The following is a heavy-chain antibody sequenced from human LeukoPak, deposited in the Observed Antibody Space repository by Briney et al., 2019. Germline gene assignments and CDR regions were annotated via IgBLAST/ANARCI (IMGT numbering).Heavy chain of an antibody. CDR3: ARQGVTYYYGSGSQYYFDY. CDR2: IYYSGST. J-gene: IGHJ4*02. D-gene: IGHD3-10*01. V-gene: IGHV4-39*01. Sequence: SETLSLTCTVSGGSISSSSYYWGWIRQPPGKGLEWIGSIYYSGSTYYNPSLKSRVAISVDTSKNQFSLKLSPVTAADTAVYYCARQGVTYYYGSGSQYYFDYWGQGTLVTVSS. CDR1: GGSISSSSYY.